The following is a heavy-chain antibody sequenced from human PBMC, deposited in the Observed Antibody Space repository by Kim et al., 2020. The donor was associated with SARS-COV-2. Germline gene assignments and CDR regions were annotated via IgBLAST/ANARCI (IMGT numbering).Heavy chain of an antibody. Sequence: SETLSLTCAVYGGSFSGYYWSWIRQPPGKGLEWIGEINHSGSTNYNPSLKSRVTISVDTSKNQFSLKLSSVTAADTAVYYCARDGHSSGWYVDYWGQGTLVTVSS. J-gene: IGHJ4*02. D-gene: IGHD6-19*01. CDR3: ARDGHSSGWYVDY. CDR1: GGSFSGYY. CDR2: INHSGST. V-gene: IGHV4-34*01.